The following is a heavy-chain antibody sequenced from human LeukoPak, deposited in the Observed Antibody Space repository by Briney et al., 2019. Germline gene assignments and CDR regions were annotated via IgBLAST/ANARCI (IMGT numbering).Heavy chain of an antibody. CDR3: ARGATLGAFDI. CDR1: GYTFTSYY. Sequence: ASVKVSCKASGYTFTSYYMHWVRQAPGQGLEWMGIINPSGGSTSYAQKFQGRVTMTRDTSASTAYMELSSLRSEDTAVYYCARGATLGAFDIWGQGTMVTVSS. V-gene: IGHV1-46*01. D-gene: IGHD5-12*01. J-gene: IGHJ3*02. CDR2: INPSGGST.